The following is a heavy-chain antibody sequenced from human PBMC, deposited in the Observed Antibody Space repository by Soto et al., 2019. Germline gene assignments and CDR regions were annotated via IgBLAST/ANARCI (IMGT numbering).Heavy chain of an antibody. J-gene: IGHJ5*02. Sequence: SETLSLTCTVSGGSISSYYWSWIRQPPGKGLEWIGYIYYSGSTNYNPSLKSRVTISVDTSKNQFSLKLSSVTAADTAVYYCARGLRGHYDVWSGYYTGWFDPWGQGTLVTVSS. CDR3: ARGLRGHYDVWSGYYTGWFDP. CDR1: GGSISSYY. D-gene: IGHD3-3*01. V-gene: IGHV4-59*12. CDR2: IYYSGST.